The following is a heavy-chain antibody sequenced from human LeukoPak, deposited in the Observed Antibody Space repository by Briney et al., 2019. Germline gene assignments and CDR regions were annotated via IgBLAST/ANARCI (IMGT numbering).Heavy chain of an antibody. Sequence: LSGGSLRLSCAASGFTFSSYAMSWVRQAPGKGLEWVSAISGSGGSTYYADSVKGRFTISRDNAKNSLYLQMNSLRAEDTAVYYCTRDSDYSNYDWGQGTLVTVSS. CDR3: TRDSDYSNYD. V-gene: IGHV3-23*01. CDR2: ISGSGGST. CDR1: GFTFSSYA. J-gene: IGHJ4*02. D-gene: IGHD4-11*01.